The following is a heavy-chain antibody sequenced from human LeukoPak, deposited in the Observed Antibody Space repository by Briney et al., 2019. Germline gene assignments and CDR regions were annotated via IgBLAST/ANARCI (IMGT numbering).Heavy chain of an antibody. Sequence: PGGSLRLSCAAPGFTFSSYGMHWVRQAPGKGLEWVAVIWYDGSNKYYADSVKGRFTISRDNSKNKLYLQMNSLRAEDTAVYYCAKDLEDTAMVLGYWGQGTLVTVSS. V-gene: IGHV3-33*06. CDR3: AKDLEDTAMVLGY. CDR2: IWYDGSNK. J-gene: IGHJ4*02. CDR1: GFTFSSYG. D-gene: IGHD5-18*01.